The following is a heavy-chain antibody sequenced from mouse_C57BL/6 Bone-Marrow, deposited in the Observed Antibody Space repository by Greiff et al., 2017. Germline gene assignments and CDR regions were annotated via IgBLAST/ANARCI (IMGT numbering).Heavy chain of an antibody. D-gene: IGHD1-1*01. V-gene: IGHV1-54*01. CDR1: GYAFTNYL. Sequence: VQLQQSGAELVRPGTSVKVSCKASGYAFTNYLIEWVKQRPGQGLEWIGVINPGSGGTNYNEKFKGKATMTADKSSSTAYMQISSLTSEDSAVYFGARGGYYYGSSPFAYWGQGTLVTVSA. CDR2: INPGSGGT. J-gene: IGHJ3*01. CDR3: ARGGYYYGSSPFAY.